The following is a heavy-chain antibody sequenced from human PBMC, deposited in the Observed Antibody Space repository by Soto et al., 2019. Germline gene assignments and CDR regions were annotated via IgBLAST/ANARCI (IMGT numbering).Heavy chain of an antibody. CDR2: ISGSGGST. V-gene: IGHV3-23*01. CDR1: GFTFSSYA. Sequence: EVQLLESGGGLVQPGGSLRLSCAASGFTFSSYAMSWVGQAPGKGLEWVSAISGSGGSTYYADSVKGRFTISRDNSKNTLYLQMNSLRAEDTAVYYCAKDREAARPPLYCFDYWGQGTLVTVSS. J-gene: IGHJ4*02. D-gene: IGHD6-6*01. CDR3: AKDREAARPPLYCFDY.